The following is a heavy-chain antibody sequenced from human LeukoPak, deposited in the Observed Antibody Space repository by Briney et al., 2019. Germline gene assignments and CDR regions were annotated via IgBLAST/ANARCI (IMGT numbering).Heavy chain of an antibody. Sequence: SETLSLTCTVSGGSISSYYWSWIRQPPGKGLEWIGYIYYSGSTNYNPSLKSRVTISVDTSKNQFSLKLSSVTAVDTAVYYCAREEYSYGYYFDYWGQGTLVTVSS. CDR2: IYYSGST. D-gene: IGHD5-18*01. CDR1: GGSISSYY. V-gene: IGHV4-59*01. CDR3: AREEYSYGYYFDY. J-gene: IGHJ4*02.